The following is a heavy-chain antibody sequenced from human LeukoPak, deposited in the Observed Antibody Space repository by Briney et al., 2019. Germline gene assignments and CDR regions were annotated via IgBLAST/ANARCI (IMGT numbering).Heavy chain of an antibody. CDR2: ITASGGNT. CDR3: AEPISGGLAVSADWFDP. Sequence: PGGSLRLSCAASGFAFNFYAMTWVRQAPGKGLQWVSTITASGGNTYYADSVRGRFTISRDNSKDTLYLQLNSLTAEDTAIYYWAEPISGGLAVSADWFDPWGQGTLVTVSS. D-gene: IGHD6-19*01. J-gene: IGHJ5*02. CDR1: GFAFNFYA. V-gene: IGHV3-23*01.